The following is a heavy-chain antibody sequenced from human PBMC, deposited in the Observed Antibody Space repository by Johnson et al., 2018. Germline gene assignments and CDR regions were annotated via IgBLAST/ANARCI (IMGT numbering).Heavy chain of an antibody. Sequence: QVQLGESGGGLVQPGRSLILWCAASGFTFRDFGMHWVRQAPGKGLEWIAVISNDGNKKDYADSVTGRFSVFIDNYRDTLDLQMSGLRSEDTAVYYCAKERGEWLPFEYWGQGIPVTVSS. D-gene: IGHD3-16*01. V-gene: IGHV3-30*18. J-gene: IGHJ4*02. CDR3: AKERGEWLPFEY. CDR2: ISNDGNKK. CDR1: GFTFRDFG.